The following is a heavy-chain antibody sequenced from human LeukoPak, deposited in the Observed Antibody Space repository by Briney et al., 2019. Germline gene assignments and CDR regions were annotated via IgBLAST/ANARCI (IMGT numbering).Heavy chain of an antibody. D-gene: IGHD3-22*01. CDR3: ASDSSGFDY. V-gene: IGHV4-34*01. J-gene: IGHJ4*02. Sequence: PSETLSLTCAVYGGSFSGYYWSWIRQPPGKGLEWIGEINHSGSTNYNPPLRSRVTISVDTSKNQFSLKLSSVTAADTAVYYCASDSSGFDYWGQGTLVTVSS. CDR2: INHSGST. CDR1: GGSFSGYY.